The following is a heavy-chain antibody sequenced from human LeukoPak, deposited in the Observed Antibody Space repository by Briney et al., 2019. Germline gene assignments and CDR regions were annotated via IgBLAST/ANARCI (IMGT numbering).Heavy chain of an antibody. CDR3: ASGGLAYCGGDCYPHWFDP. Sequence: PSETLSLTCAVYGGSFSGYYWSWIRQPPGKGLEWIGEINHSGSTNYNPSLKSRVTISVDTSKNQFSLKLSSVTAADTAVYYCASGGLAYCGGDCYPHWFDPWGQGTLVTVSS. CDR2: INHSGST. V-gene: IGHV4-34*01. CDR1: GGSFSGYY. J-gene: IGHJ5*02. D-gene: IGHD2-21*02.